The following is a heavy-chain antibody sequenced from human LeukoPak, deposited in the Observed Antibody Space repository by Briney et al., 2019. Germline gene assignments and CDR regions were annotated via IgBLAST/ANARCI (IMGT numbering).Heavy chain of an antibody. Sequence: KPSETLSLTCAVYGGSFSGYYWSWIRQPPGKGLEWIGEIDHSGSTNYNPSLKSRVTISVDTSKNQFSLKLSSVTAADTAVYYCASPAGYYDSSGYLGDYCYYYGMDVWGQGTTVTVSS. J-gene: IGHJ6*02. V-gene: IGHV4-34*01. CDR1: GGSFSGYY. CDR3: ASPAGYYDSSGYLGDYCYYYGMDV. CDR2: IDHSGST. D-gene: IGHD3-22*01.